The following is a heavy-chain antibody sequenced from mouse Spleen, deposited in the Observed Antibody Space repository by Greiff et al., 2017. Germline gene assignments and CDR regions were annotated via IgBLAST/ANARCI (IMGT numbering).Heavy chain of an antibody. V-gene: IGHV5-12-2*01. Sequence: EVKLVESGGGLVQPGGSLKLSCAASGFTFSSYTMSWVRQTPEKRLEWVAYISNGGGSTYYPDTVKGRFTISRDNAKNTLYLQMSSLKSEDTAMYYCARHSLYDYDGIAYWGQGTLVTVSP. CDR2: ISNGGGST. J-gene: IGHJ3*01. CDR1: GFTFSSYT. CDR3: ARHSLYDYDGIAY. D-gene: IGHD2-4*01.